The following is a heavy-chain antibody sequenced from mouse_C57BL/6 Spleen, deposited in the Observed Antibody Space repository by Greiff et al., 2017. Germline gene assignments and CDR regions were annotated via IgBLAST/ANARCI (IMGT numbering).Heavy chain of an antibody. Sequence: VKLMESGPGLVQPSQSLSITCAVSGFSLTSYGVHWVRQSPGKGLEWLGVIWSGGSTDYNAAFISRLCISKDNSKIQVFFKMNSLQADDTAVYYCASRNWDYAMEYRGQGASVTVST. D-gene: IGHD4-1*01. CDR3: ASRNWDYAMEY. CDR2: IWSGGST. V-gene: IGHV2-2*01. CDR1: GFSLTSYG. J-gene: IGHJ4*01.